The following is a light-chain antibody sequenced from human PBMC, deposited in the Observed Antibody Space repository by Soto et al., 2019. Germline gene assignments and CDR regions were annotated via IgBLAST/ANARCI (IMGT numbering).Light chain of an antibody. V-gene: IGKV3-11*01. Sequence: ELVLTQSPATLSLSPGERATLSCRASQSVSSYLAWYQQKPGQAPRLLIYDASNRATGIPARFSGSVSGTVFTLTISSLEPEDFAVYYCQQRSNWPRITFGQGTRLESK. CDR1: QSVSSY. CDR2: DAS. J-gene: IGKJ5*01. CDR3: QQRSNWPRIT.